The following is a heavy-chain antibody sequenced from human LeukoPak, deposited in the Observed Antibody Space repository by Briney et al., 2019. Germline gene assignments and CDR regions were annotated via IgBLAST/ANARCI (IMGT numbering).Heavy chain of an antibody. Sequence: PGGSLRLSCAASGFTFSSYGMHWVRQAPGKGLEWVAVIWYDGSNKYYADSVKGRFTISRDNCKNTLYLQMNSLRAEDTAVYYCAKDTDGGYYYEFEGYYFDYWGQGTLVTVSS. J-gene: IGHJ4*02. CDR1: GFTFSSYG. V-gene: IGHV3-33*06. CDR2: IWYDGSNK. D-gene: IGHD3-22*01. CDR3: AKDTDGGYYYEFEGYYFDY.